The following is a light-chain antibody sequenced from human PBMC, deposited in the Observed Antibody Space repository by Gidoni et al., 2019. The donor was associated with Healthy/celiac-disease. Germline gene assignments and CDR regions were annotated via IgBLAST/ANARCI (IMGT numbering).Light chain of an antibody. CDR3: QQYDNLPLT. J-gene: IGKJ4*01. V-gene: IGKV1-33*01. CDR1: QDISNY. Sequence: DIHMTQSPSSLSASVGDRVTITCQASQDISNYLNWYQQKPGKAHKLLIYDASNLETGVPSRFSGSGSGTDFTFTISSLQPEDIATYYCQQYDNLPLTFGGGTKVEIK. CDR2: DAS.